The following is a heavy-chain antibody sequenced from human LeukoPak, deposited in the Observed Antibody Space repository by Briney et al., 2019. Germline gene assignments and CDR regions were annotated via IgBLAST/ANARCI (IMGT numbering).Heavy chain of an antibody. V-gene: IGHV4-34*01. J-gene: IGHJ4*02. Sequence: SETLSLTCAVYVGSFSGYYWSWIRQPPGKGLEWIGEINHSGSTNYNPSLKSRVTISLDTSKNQFSLKLSSVTAADTAVYYCARRGDIVVVPAAIGYFDYWGQGTLVTVSS. CDR2: INHSGST. CDR1: VGSFSGYY. CDR3: ARRGDIVVVPAAIGYFDY. D-gene: IGHD2-2*01.